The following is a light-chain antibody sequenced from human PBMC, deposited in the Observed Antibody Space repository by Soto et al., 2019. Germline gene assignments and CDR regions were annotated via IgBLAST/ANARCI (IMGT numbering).Light chain of an antibody. CDR2: ANY. CDR3: AAWDDSLNGYV. CDR1: SSNIGAGYD. J-gene: IGLJ1*01. Sequence: SVLTQPPSVSGAPGQRVTISCTGSSSNIGAGYDVHWYQQFPGAAPKLLIYANYNRPSGVPDRFSGSKSGTSASLAISGLQSEDEADYYCAAWDDSLNGYVFGTGTKVTVL. V-gene: IGLV1-40*01.